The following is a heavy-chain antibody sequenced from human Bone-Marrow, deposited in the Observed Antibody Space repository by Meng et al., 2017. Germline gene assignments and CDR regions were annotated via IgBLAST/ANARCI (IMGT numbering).Heavy chain of an antibody. V-gene: IGHV1-8*01. J-gene: IGHJ6*02. D-gene: IGHD3-3*01. CDR2: MNPNNGNT. CDR1: GYTFTTYD. Sequence: ASVKVSCKASGYTFTTYDINWVRQATGQGLEWMGWMNPNNGNTAYAQNFQGRVTMTRNTSISTAYMELSSLRSEDTAVYYCATLDFWSGDTDMVVWGQGTTVTVSS. CDR3: ATLDFWSGDTDMVV.